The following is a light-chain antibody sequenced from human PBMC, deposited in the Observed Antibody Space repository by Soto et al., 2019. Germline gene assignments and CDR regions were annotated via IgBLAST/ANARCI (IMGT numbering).Light chain of an antibody. CDR3: AAWDDSLNGV. Sequence: QSVLTQLPSASGTPGQRVTISCSGSSSNIGSNTVNWYQQLPGTAPKLLIYSNNQRPSGVPDRFSGSKSGTSASLAISGLQSEDEADYYCAAWDDSLNGVFGGGTKLTVL. CDR2: SNN. CDR1: SSNIGSNT. J-gene: IGLJ2*01. V-gene: IGLV1-44*01.